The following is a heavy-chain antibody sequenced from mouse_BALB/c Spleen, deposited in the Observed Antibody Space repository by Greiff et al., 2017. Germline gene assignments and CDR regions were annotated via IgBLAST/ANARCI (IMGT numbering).Heavy chain of an antibody. J-gene: IGHJ4*01. CDR3: ARRGHYGNLYAMDY. CDR1: GFTFSSYA. Sequence: EVHLVESGGGLVKPGGSLILSCAASGFTFSSYAMSWVRQTPEKRLEWVASISSGGSTYYPDSVKGRFTISRDNARNILYLQMSSLRSEDTAMYYCARRGHYGNLYAMDYWGQGTSVTVSS. V-gene: IGHV5-6-5*01. D-gene: IGHD2-1*01. CDR2: ISSGGST.